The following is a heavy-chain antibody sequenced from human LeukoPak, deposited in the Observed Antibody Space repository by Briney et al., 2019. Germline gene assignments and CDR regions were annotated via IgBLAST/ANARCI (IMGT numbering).Heavy chain of an antibody. CDR2: ISTSGSNI. D-gene: IGHD2/OR15-2a*01. V-gene: IGHV3-48*03. CDR3: ARGLSYPVDY. Sequence: GGSLRLSCVASGFTFSNYEMNWVRQAPGKGLEWVSYISTSGSNIYYADSVKGRFTISRDNAKNSLYLQMNSLRAEDTAVYFCARGLSYPVDYWGQGTLATVSS. J-gene: IGHJ4*02. CDR1: GFTFSNYE.